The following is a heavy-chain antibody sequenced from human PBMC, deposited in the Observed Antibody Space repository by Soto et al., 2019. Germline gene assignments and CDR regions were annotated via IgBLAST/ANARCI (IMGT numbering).Heavy chain of an antibody. Sequence: GGSLRLSCAASGFTFSSYAMHWVRQAPGKGLEWVAVISYDGSNKYYADSVKGRFTISRDNSKNTLYLQMNSLRAEDTAVYYCARPGVPAAMSHYYYGMDVWGQGTTVTVSS. CDR2: ISYDGSNK. V-gene: IGHV3-30-3*01. CDR1: GFTFSSYA. CDR3: ARPGVPAAMSHYYYGMDV. J-gene: IGHJ6*02. D-gene: IGHD2-2*01.